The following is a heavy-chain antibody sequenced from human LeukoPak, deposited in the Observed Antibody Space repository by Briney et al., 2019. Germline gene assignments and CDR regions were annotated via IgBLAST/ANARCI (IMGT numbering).Heavy chain of an antibody. CDR1: GFTFSDHY. CDR3: VRDPKGSFRFEH. Sequence: GGSLRLSCAASGFTFSDHYMDWVRQAPGKGLEWVGRTKNKGNSYVTIYAASVKGRFTISRDASNNSLYLQMNSLKTEDTAVYYCVRDPKGSFRFEHWGQGTLVTVSS. J-gene: IGHJ4*02. CDR2: TKNKGNSYVT. V-gene: IGHV3-72*01.